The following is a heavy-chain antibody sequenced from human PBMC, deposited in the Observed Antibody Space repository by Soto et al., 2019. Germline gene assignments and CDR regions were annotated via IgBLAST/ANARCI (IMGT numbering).Heavy chain of an antibody. CDR1: GFNFSSYA. D-gene: IGHD6-13*01. J-gene: IGHJ4*02. V-gene: IGHV3-30*04. CDR3: AREGQPAAGTTDWTLRFEY. CDR2: ISYDGGKK. Sequence: PGGSLRLSCAASGFNFSSYAMHWVRQAPGKGLEWVAVISYDGGKKYYADSVKGRFTISRDNSKNTLYVEMNSLSAEDTAVYYCAREGQPAAGTTDWTLRFEYWGQGALVTVS.